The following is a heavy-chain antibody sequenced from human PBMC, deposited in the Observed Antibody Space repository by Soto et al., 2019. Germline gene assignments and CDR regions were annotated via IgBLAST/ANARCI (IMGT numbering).Heavy chain of an antibody. V-gene: IGHV3-23*01. CDR3: ARWSYLDY. J-gene: IGHJ4*02. D-gene: IGHD3-3*01. Sequence: GGSLRLSCAASGFSFGSYALSWVRQAPGKGLEWVSSISGSDGKTFYADSVKGRFSISRDTSQSTLYLQMNSLRADDTAMYYCARWSYLDYWGQGTRVTVSS. CDR1: GFSFGSYA. CDR2: ISGSDGKT.